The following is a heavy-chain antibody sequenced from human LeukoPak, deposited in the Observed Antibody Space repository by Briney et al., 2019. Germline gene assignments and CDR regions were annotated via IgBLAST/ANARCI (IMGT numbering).Heavy chain of an antibody. CDR1: GGSFSGYY. Sequence: SETLSLTCAVYGGSFSGYYWSWIRQPPGKGLEWIGEINHSGSTNYNPSLKSRVTISVDTSKNQFSLKLSSVTAADTAMYYCARGRIAYDYVWGSYRPFDYWGQGTLVTVSS. CDR3: ARGRIAYDYVWGSYRPFDY. D-gene: IGHD3-16*02. CDR2: INHSGST. V-gene: IGHV4-34*01. J-gene: IGHJ4*02.